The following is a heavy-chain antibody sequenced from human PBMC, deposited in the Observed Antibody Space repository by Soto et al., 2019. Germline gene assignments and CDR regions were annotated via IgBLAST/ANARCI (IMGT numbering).Heavy chain of an antibody. J-gene: IGHJ4*02. CDR2: IYYRGST. CDR1: GGSISSSSYY. V-gene: IGHV4-39*01. D-gene: IGHD4-17*01. CDR3: ARRSTVTTGLFDY. Sequence: QLQLQESGPGLVKPSETLSLTCTVSGGSISSSSYYWGWIRQPPGKGLEWIGSIYYRGSTYYNPSLKSRVTISVDTSKNQFSLKLSSVTAADTAVYYCARRSTVTTGLFDYWGQGTLVTVSS.